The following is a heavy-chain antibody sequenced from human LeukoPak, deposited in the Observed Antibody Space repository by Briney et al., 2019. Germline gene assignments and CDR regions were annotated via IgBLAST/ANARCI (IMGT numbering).Heavy chain of an antibody. CDR3: AGRGRAAAGNWFDP. CDR2: INPSGGTT. CDR1: GYTFTSYY. D-gene: IGHD6-13*01. J-gene: IGHJ5*02. V-gene: IGHV1-46*01. Sequence: ASVKVSCKASGYTFTSYYVHWVRQAPGQGLEWMEIINPSGGTTSYAQKFQGRVTMTRDTSTSTVYMELSSLRSEDTAVYYCAGRGRAAAGNWFDPWGQGTLVTVSS.